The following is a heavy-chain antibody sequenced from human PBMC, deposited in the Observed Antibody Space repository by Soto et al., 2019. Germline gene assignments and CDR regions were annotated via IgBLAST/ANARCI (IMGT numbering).Heavy chain of an antibody. D-gene: IGHD6-19*01. J-gene: IGHJ4*02. CDR1: GFTFSSYA. V-gene: IGHV3-23*01. Sequence: GGSLRLSCAASGFTFSSYAMSWVRQAPGKGLEWVSGITTSGGNTYYADSVKGRFTISRDNSKNTLFLQMNSLRAEDTAVYYCAKRVPVAGLDNWGQGTLVTVSS. CDR2: ITTSGGNT. CDR3: AKRVPVAGLDN.